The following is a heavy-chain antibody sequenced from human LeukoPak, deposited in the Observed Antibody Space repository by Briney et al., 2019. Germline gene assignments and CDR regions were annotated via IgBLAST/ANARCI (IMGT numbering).Heavy chain of an antibody. CDR2: ISAYNGNT. Sequence: GASVKVSCKASGYTFTSYGISWVRQAPGQGLEWMGWISAYNGNTNYAQKLQGRVTMTTDTSTSTAYMELRSLRYNDTAVYYCARVSIYGLGDAQLADPWGQGTLVTVSS. CDR1: GYTFTSYG. J-gene: IGHJ5*02. CDR3: ARVSIYGLGDAQLADP. D-gene: IGHD3-10*01. V-gene: IGHV1-18*01.